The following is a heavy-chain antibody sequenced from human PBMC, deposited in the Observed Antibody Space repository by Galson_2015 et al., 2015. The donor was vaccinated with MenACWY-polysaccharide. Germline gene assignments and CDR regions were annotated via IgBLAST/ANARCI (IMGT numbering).Heavy chain of an antibody. D-gene: IGHD5-12*01. V-gene: IGHV1-3*01. CDR3: ARAVAMYGQASPLDY. CDR1: GYTFTSYA. CDR2: INAGNGNT. Sequence: CKASGYTFTSYAMHWVRQAPGQRLEWMGWINAGNGNTKYSQKFQGRVTITRDTSASTAYMELSSLRSEDTAVYYCARAVAMYGQASPLDYWGQGTLVTVSS. J-gene: IGHJ4*02.